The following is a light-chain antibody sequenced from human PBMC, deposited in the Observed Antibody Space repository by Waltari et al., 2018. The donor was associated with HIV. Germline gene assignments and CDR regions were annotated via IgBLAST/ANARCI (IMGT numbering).Light chain of an antibody. CDR2: WAA. Sequence: DVVLTQFPASLGVSVGERATLTCKSSHGLLYRSTNETSLAWYQQKPGQRHKLLIYWAATRESGVLDRFSGSGSGTDFTLTISSLRAEDVAVYYCQQYYSLPYTFGQGTKLEIK. CDR3: QQYYSLPYT. J-gene: IGKJ2*01. V-gene: IGKV4-1*01. CDR1: HGLLYRSTNETS.